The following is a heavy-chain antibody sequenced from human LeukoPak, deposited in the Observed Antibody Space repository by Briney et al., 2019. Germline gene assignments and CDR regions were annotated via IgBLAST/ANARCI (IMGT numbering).Heavy chain of an antibody. CDR3: AKDTAVQFLEPAF. Sequence: PGGSLRLSCAASGFTFNTHGMHWVRQAPGKGLEWVAAIWFDGSVKHYSDAVKGRFTISRDSSLNTLYLQMNSLRVEDTAIYYCAKDTAVQFLEPAFWGQGTLVTVSS. V-gene: IGHV3-33*06. CDR1: GFTFNTHG. CDR2: IWFDGSVK. J-gene: IGHJ4*02. D-gene: IGHD3-3*01.